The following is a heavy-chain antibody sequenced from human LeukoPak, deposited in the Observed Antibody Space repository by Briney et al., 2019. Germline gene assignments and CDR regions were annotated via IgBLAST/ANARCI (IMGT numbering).Heavy chain of an antibody. CDR3: ASVTAAAGTGNY. D-gene: IGHD6-13*01. Sequence: GGSLRLSCAASGFTFSRSGLHWVRQAPGKGLEWVTFMGYDGSKIYYADSVKGRFTISRDNAKNSLYLQMNSLRAEDTAVYYCASVTAAAGTGNYWGQGTLVTVSS. CDR1: GFTFSRSG. V-gene: IGHV3-30*02. CDR2: MGYDGSKI. J-gene: IGHJ4*02.